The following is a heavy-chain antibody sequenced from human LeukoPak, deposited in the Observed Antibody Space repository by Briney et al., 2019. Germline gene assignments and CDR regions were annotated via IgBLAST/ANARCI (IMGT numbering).Heavy chain of an antibody. V-gene: IGHV3-7*03. Sequence: GALRLSCSASGFTFSHFWMSWVRQAPGKGLEWVATIKQDGSEKSYVDSVKGRFTISRDNAKNSLYLQTDSLRAEDTAVYYCARDRGYSYGYNFDYWGQGALATVSS. D-gene: IGHD5-18*01. CDR3: ARDRGYSYGYNFDY. CDR2: IKQDGSEK. J-gene: IGHJ4*02. CDR1: GFTFSHFW.